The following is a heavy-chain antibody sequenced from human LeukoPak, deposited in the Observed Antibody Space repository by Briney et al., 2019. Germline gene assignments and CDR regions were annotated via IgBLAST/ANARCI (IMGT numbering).Heavy chain of an antibody. J-gene: IGHJ4*02. CDR1: GFTFSNAW. V-gene: IGHV3-15*01. CDR3: TITHGYSYGSFDY. D-gene: IGHD5-18*01. Sequence: PGGSLRLSCAASGFTFSNAWMSWVRQAPGKGLEWVGRIKSKTDGGTTDYAAPVKGRFTISRDDSKNTLYLQMNSLKTEDTAVYYCTITHGYSYGSFDYWGQGTLVTVSS. CDR2: IKSKTDGGTT.